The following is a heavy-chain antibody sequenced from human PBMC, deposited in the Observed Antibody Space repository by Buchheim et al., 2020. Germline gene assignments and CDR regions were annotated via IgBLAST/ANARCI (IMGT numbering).Heavy chain of an antibody. CDR1: GYRFSTYW. CDR2: IYPDDSDT. Sequence: DVQLVQSGAEVKKPGESLKISCQGSGYRFSTYWIAWVRQMPGQGLEWMGIIYPDDSDTRYSPSFRGQVTISVDKSINTAYPQWSSLAASDTAIYFCAAGYSGYANDFWGQGTL. D-gene: IGHD5-12*01. J-gene: IGHJ4*02. CDR3: AAGYSGYANDF. V-gene: IGHV5-51*03.